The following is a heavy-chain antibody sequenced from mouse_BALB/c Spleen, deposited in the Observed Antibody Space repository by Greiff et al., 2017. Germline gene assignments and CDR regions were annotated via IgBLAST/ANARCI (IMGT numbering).Heavy chain of an antibody. D-gene: IGHD1-1*01. CDR3: ARWGPYGSSYWYVDV. CDR2: INPYNDGT. CDR1: GYTFTSYV. J-gene: IGHJ1*01. V-gene: IGHV1-14*01. Sequence: VQLQQSGPELVKPGASVKMSCKASGYTFTSYVMHWVKQKPGQGLEWIGYINPYNDGTKYNEKFKGKATLTSDKSSSTAYMELSSLTSEDSAVYYCARWGPYGSSYWYVDVWGAGTTVTVSS.